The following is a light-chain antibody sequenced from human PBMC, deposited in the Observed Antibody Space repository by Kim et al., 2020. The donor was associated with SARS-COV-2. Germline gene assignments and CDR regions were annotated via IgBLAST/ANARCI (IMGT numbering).Light chain of an antibody. CDR3: NSWDNSGDRVV. CDR2: FKN. V-gene: IGLV3-19*02. Sequence: SSELTQDPAVSVALGQTVRITCQGDRLRNYYASWYQLRPGQAPVRVYFKNERPSGIPDRFSGSSSGNTASLTITGAQAEDEADYYCNSWDNSGDRVVFGGGTKLTVL. J-gene: IGLJ2*01. CDR1: RLRNYY.